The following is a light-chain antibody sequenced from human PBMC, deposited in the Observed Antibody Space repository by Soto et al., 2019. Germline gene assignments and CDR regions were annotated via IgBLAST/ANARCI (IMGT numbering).Light chain of an antibody. J-gene: IGKJ2*01. CDR2: DAS. Sequence: IVLPQSPGTLSLSPGERATLSCRASQSVSTTYLTWYQQKPGQAPRLRIYDASSRATGIPDRFSGSGSGTDFTLTVNRREPEDFAVYYFQHYGGSPPYTFGQGTKLEIK. CDR1: QSVSTTY. V-gene: IGKV3-20*01. CDR3: QHYGGSPPYT.